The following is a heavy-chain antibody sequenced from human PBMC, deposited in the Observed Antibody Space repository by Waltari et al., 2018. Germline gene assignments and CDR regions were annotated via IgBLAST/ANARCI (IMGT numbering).Heavy chain of an antibody. Sequence: QVLLQQSGPGLVKPSQTLSLTCAISGDSVSNNTAAWNWIRQSPSCCLDWVGRTYYRSTLFNDYAVSLKGRITVNPDPSKNQFSLQLNSLTPDDTAVYYCARDTFRYGPGEGYYYGMDVWGQGTTVTVSS. D-gene: IGHD7-27*01. CDR3: ARDTFRYGPGEGYYYGMDV. CDR2: TYYRSTLFN. CDR1: GDSVSNNTAA. V-gene: IGHV6-1*01. J-gene: IGHJ6*02.